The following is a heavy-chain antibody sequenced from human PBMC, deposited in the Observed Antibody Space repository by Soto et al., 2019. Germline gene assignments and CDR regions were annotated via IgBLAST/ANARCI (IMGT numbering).Heavy chain of an antibody. V-gene: IGHV1-69*12. CDR3: SIGETESANFYGMDV. CDR2: MIPIFGTA. CDR1: AGTFSSYA. Sequence: QVQLVQSGAEVKKPGSTVQVSCKASAGTFSSYAISCVRQAPGQGLAWMGGMIPIFGTANYAQKFQGRVTIPADESTITAYMELSSLRSEDTVVYYGSIGETESANFYGMDVWGQGATVTVSS. D-gene: IGHD1-26*01. J-gene: IGHJ6*02.